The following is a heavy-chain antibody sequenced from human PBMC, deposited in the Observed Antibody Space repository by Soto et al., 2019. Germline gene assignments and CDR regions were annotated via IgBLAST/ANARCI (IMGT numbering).Heavy chain of an antibody. CDR1: GFTLSSNT. D-gene: IGHD3-22*01. Sequence: GGAPRHPCGAPGFTLSSNTNNRGRHAPGKGLEWVSVIYSGGSTYYADSVKGRFTISRDNSKNTLYLQMNSLRAEDTAVYYCARDRYYYDSRPLNWYFDLWGRGTLVTVSS. CDR3: ARDRYYYDSRPLNWYFDL. V-gene: IGHV3-66*01. J-gene: IGHJ2*01. CDR2: IYSGGST.